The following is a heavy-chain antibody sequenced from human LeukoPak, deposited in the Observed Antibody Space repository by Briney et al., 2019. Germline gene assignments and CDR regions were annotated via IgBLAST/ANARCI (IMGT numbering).Heavy chain of an antibody. Sequence: ASVKVSCKASGYTFTSYGISWVRQAPGQGLEWMGWISTYNGNTNYAQKLHGRVTMTTDTSISTAYMELSRLRSDDTAVYYCARDLGPLIVVVVAANEYYFDYWGQGTLVTVSS. CDR2: ISTYNGNT. V-gene: IGHV1-18*01. CDR3: ARDLGPLIVVVVAANEYYFDY. CDR1: GYTFTSYG. J-gene: IGHJ4*02. D-gene: IGHD2-15*01.